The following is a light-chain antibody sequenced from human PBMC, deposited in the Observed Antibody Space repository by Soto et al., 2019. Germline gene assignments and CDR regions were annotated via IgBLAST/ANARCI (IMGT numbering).Light chain of an antibody. Sequence: EIVMTQSPATLSVSPGERATLSCRASQSVSSNLAWYQQKPGQAPRILIYGASTRATGIPARFSGSGSGTEFTFTISSLPSEDFAGYYCQQYNNWPFPSWTFGQGTKVEIK. CDR2: GAS. CDR1: QSVSSN. V-gene: IGKV3-15*01. J-gene: IGKJ1*01. CDR3: QQYNNWPFPSWT.